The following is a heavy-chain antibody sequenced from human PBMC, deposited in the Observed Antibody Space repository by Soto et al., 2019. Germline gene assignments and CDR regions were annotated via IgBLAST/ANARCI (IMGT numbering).Heavy chain of an antibody. J-gene: IGHJ4*01. CDR1: GGSINSDGYY. Sequence: SETLSLTCTVSGGSINSDGYYWSWIRQHPEKGLERIGYINYSGTTYYNPSLESRLTISVDTSKNQFSLQLTSVIAADTALYYCARESYSFGRAFDIWGHGTLVTVSS. CDR3: ARESYSFGRAFDI. D-gene: IGHD3-3*01. CDR2: INYSGTT. V-gene: IGHV4-31*03.